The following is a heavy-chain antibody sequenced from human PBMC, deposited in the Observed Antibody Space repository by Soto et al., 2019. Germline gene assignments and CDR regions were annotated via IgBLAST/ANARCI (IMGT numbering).Heavy chain of an antibody. J-gene: IGHJ5*02. Sequence: TSETLSLTCSVAGASISSGGYYWSWIRQHPGKGLEWIGYIYYSGSTNYNPSLKSRVTISVDTSKNQFSLKLSSVTAADTAVYYCARDVRWFDPWGQGTLVTVSS. CDR2: IYYSGST. CDR1: GASISSGGYY. V-gene: IGHV4-61*08. CDR3: ARDVRWFDP.